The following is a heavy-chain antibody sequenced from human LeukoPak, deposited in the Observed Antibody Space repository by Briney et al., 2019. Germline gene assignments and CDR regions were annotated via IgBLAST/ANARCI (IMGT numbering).Heavy chain of an antibody. V-gene: IGHV4-59*08. CDR1: GGSISSYF. Sequence: SETLSLTCTVSGGSISSYFWSWIRQPPGKGLEWIGYIYYSGSTNYNPSLKSRVTISVDTSKNQFSLKLSSVTAADTAVYYCARHYRFQQLGSFDSWGQGTQVTVSS. CDR2: IYYSGST. CDR3: ARHYRFQQLGSFDS. D-gene: IGHD6-13*01. J-gene: IGHJ4*02.